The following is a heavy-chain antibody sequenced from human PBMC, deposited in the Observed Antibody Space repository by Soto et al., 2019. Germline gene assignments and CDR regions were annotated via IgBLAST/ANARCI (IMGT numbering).Heavy chain of an antibody. V-gene: IGHV1-18*01. CDR1: GYTFASYS. J-gene: IGHJ4*02. Sequence: ASVKVSCKASGYTFASYSISWVRQAPGQGLEWMGWISPYSGNTSYAQSLQARVTMTSDTSTSTAYMELRSLRSDGTAVYFCAKDPRSYWPNGLCPHPYLLAYWGQGTLVTVSS. CDR2: ISPYSGNT. CDR3: AKDPRSYWPNGLCPHPYLLAY. D-gene: IGHD2-8*01.